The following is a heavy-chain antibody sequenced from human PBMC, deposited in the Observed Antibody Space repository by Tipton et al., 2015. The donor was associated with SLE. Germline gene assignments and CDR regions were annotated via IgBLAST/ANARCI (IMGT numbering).Heavy chain of an antibody. V-gene: IGHV4-34*01. Sequence: TLSLTCAVYGGSFSGYYWSWIRQPPGKGLEWIGEINHSGSTNYNPSLKSRVTISVDTSKNQFSLKLGSVTAADTAVYYCARHWNGDLTPLWYWGQGTLVTVSS. D-gene: IGHD4-17*01. CDR3: ARHWNGDLTPLWY. CDR1: GGSFSGYY. J-gene: IGHJ4*02. CDR2: INHSGST.